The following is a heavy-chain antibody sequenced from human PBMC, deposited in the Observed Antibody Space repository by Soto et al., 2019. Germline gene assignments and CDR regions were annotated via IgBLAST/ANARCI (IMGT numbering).Heavy chain of an antibody. CDR2: RKQDGTEK. Sequence: PGGSLRLSCAASGFTFSRYWMNWARQAPGKGLERVANRKQDGTEKNYVCSVKGRCPISRDNAKNSMFLQKDSLRAEDTAVYFCARGDTPMITGIDSFDIWGQGTLVT. J-gene: IGHJ3*02. CDR3: ARGDTPMITGIDSFDI. V-gene: IGHV3-7*01. D-gene: IGHD5-18*01. CDR1: GFTFSRYW.